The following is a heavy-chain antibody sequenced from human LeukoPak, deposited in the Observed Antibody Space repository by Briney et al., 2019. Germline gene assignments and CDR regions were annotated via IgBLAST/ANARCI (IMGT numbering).Heavy chain of an antibody. CDR2: IKQDGSKK. V-gene: IGHV3-7*01. J-gene: IGHJ6*04. D-gene: IGHD2-2*01. CDR3: ARDGCSSTSCYTRGDV. CDR1: GLPFSFYW. Sequence: PGGSLRLSCAASGLPFSFYWMSWVRQAPGKGLEWVANIKQDGSKKYYINSVKGRFTISRDNAENSLYLQMNSLRAEDTAVYYCARDGCSSTSCYTRGDVWGKGTTVTVSS.